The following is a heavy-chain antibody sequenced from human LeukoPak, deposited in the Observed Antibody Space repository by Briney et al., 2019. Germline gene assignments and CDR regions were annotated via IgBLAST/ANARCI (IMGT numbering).Heavy chain of an antibody. CDR3: SRSRYDSSSGYGMDV. Sequence: SETLSLTCDVSGGSITQTNYWTWVRQPPGKGLEWIGEVNLQGSTNYNPSLMRRVAISVDTSANHVSLQLTSVTAADTAVYYCSRSRYDSSSGYGMDVWGQGTTVTVSS. V-gene: IGHV4-4*02. D-gene: IGHD3-22*01. CDR1: GGSITQTNY. CDR2: VNLQGST. J-gene: IGHJ6*02.